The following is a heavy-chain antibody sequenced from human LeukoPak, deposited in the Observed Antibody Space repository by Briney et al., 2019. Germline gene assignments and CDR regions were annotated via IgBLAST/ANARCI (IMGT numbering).Heavy chain of an antibody. Sequence: GGSLRLSCVASGFSFSYHRMSWVRQAPGKGLEWVADIKQDGSEQYYADSVRGRFTISRDNAKNSLYLQMNSLRAEDTAVYYCARDMGGGSLGWGQGTLVTVSS. V-gene: IGHV3-7*01. CDR1: GFSFSYHR. J-gene: IGHJ4*02. CDR2: IKQDGSEQ. D-gene: IGHD2-15*01. CDR3: ARDMGGGSLG.